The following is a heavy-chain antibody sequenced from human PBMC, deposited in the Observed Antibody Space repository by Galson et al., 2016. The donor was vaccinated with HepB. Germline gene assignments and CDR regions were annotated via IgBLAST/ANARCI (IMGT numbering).Heavy chain of an antibody. Sequence: SLRLSCAASGFRFSDYTIRWVRQAPGKGLEWVASITGSGSNIYYADSLKGRFTISRDNAKTSLYRQMNSLRADDTAVYYCAYNQNYGAGVYWFYGMDVWGQGTTVTVAS. CDR1: GFRFSDYT. V-gene: IGHV3-21*01. CDR2: ITGSGSNI. J-gene: IGHJ6*02. CDR3: AYNQNYGAGVYWFYGMDV. D-gene: IGHD3-10*01.